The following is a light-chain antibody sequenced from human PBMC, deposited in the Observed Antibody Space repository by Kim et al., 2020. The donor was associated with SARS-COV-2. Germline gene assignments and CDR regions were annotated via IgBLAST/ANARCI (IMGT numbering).Light chain of an antibody. CDR2: GRN. CDR3: NSRDSTGKRWV. J-gene: IGLJ1*01. CDR1: SLRSYY. Sequence: SSELTQDPAVSVALGQTVKITCQGDSLRSYYASWYQQKPGQAPILVIYGRNNRPSGIPDRFSGSRSVNTASLTITGAQAEDEADYYCNSRDSTGKRWVFGTGTKVNVL. V-gene: IGLV3-19*01.